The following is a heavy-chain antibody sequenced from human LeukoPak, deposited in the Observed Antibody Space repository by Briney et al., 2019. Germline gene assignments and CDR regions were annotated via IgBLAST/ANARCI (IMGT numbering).Heavy chain of an antibody. Sequence: PSETLSLTCTVSGGSISSHYWSWIRQPPGKGLEWIGYIYYSGSTNYNPSLKSRVTISVDTSKNQFSLKLSSVTAADTAVYYCARGSPRDGYNQDWGQGTLVTVSS. CDR3: ARGSPRDGYNQD. V-gene: IGHV4-59*11. CDR2: IYYSGST. CDR1: GGSISSHY. J-gene: IGHJ4*02. D-gene: IGHD5-24*01.